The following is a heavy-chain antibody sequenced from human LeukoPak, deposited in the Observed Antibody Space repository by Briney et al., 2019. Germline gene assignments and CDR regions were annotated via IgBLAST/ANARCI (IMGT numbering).Heavy chain of an antibody. D-gene: IGHD3-10*01. CDR3: ARLRGDPAGVDY. J-gene: IGHJ4*02. Sequence: NTSETLSLTCAVSGYSISSGYYWGWIRHPPGKGPEWIGSIYHSGSTYYNPSLKSRVTISVDTSKNQFSLKLSSVTAVDTAVDNGARLRGDPAGVDYRGQGNLVTVSS. CDR2: IYHSGST. V-gene: IGHV4-38-2*01. CDR1: GYSISSGYY.